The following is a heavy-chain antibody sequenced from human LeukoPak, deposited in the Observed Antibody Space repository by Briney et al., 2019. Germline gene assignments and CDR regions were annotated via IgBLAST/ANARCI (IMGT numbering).Heavy chain of an antibody. Sequence: SETLSLTCAVYGGSFSGYYWSWIRQPPGKGLEWIGEINHSGSTNYNPSLKSRVTISVDTSKNQFSLRLSSVTAADTAVYYCASSSITMVRGVKDYWGQGTLVTVSS. D-gene: IGHD3-10*01. J-gene: IGHJ4*02. V-gene: IGHV4-34*01. CDR3: ASSSITMVRGVKDY. CDR1: GGSFSGYY. CDR2: INHSGST.